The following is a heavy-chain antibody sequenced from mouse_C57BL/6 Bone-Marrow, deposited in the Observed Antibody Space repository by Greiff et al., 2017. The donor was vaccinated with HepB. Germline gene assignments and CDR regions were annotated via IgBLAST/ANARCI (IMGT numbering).Heavy chain of an antibody. CDR3: ARHPDYYGSPYAMDY. Sequence: DVKLVESGGGLVQPGGSLKLSCAASGFTFSDYYMYWVRQTPEKRLEWVAYISNGGGSTYYPDTVKGRFTISRDNAKNTLYLQMSRLKSEDTAMYYCARHPDYYGSPYAMDYWGQGTSVTVSS. V-gene: IGHV5-12*01. CDR1: GFTFSDYY. CDR2: ISNGGGST. J-gene: IGHJ4*01. D-gene: IGHD1-1*01.